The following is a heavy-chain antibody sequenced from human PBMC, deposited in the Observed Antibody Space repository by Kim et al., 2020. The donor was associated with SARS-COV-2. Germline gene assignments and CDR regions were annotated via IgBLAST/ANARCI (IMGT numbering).Heavy chain of an antibody. V-gene: IGHV3-23*01. CDR1: GFTFSNFA. D-gene: IGHD2-2*01. J-gene: IGHJ4*02. Sequence: GGSLRLSCAASGFTFSNFAMSWVRQTPEKGLEWVSSIYGSGDPVYYVDSVKGRFTVSRDNSKNTLYLQMNSLRVEDTAVYYCAKRPPECSGTTCLHYFDSWGQGTLVTVSS. CDR3: AKRPPECSGTTCLHYFDS. CDR2: IYGSGDPV.